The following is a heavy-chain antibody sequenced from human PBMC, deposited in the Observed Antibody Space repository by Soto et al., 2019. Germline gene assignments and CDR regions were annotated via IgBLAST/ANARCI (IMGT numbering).Heavy chain of an antibody. CDR2: IIPIFGIA. D-gene: IGHD1-26*01. Sequence: QVQLMQSGAEVQKPGSSVRVSCKASGGTFNNYAISWVRQAPGQGLEWMGGIIPIFGIANYAQRFRGRFTITADESTSTAYMELTSLTFEDTAIYYCARGSGSYFDYWGQGTLVTVSS. V-gene: IGHV1-69*01. CDR3: ARGSGSYFDY. J-gene: IGHJ4*02. CDR1: GGTFNNYA.